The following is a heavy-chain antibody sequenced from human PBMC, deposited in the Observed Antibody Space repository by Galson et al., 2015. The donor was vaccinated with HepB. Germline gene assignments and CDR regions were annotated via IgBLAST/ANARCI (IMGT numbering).Heavy chain of an antibody. CDR3: ASLYGSGSYVGSGPPYYYCAHLSPPYDSSGYYYADWYFDL. D-gene: IGHD3-22*01. V-gene: IGHV3-9*01. J-gene: IGHJ2*01. Sequence: SLRLSCAASGFTFDDYAMHWVRQAPGKGLEWVSGISWNSGSIGYADSVKGRFTISRDNAKNSLYLQMNSLRAEDTALYYCASLYGSGSYVGSGPPYYYCAHLSPPYDSSGYYYADWYFDLWGRGTLVTVSS. CDR2: ISWNSGSI. CDR1: GFTFDDYA.